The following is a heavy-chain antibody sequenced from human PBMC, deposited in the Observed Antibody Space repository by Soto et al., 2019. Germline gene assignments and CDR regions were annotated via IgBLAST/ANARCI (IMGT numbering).Heavy chain of an antibody. V-gene: IGHV3-64*01. CDR2: ISSNGVGT. Sequence: EVQLVESGGDLAQPGGSLRLSCAASGFTLSNYAMDWVRQAPGKGLEYVSGISSNGVGTYYANSVQGRFTVSRDNSKNTVYLQMGYLSPEDTAVYYCARRARPDFYYMDVWGKGTTVTVS. CDR1: GFTLSNYA. CDR3: ARRARPDFYYMDV. J-gene: IGHJ6*03. D-gene: IGHD6-6*01.